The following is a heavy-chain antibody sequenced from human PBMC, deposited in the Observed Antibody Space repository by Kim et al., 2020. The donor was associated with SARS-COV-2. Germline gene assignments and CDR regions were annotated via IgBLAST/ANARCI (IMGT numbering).Heavy chain of an antibody. CDR1: GFTFSSYS. D-gene: IGHD5-18*01. CDR2: ISSSSSYI. V-gene: IGHV3-21*01. CDR3: ARARRHTAMPVGYFDY. J-gene: IGHJ4*02. Sequence: GGSLRLSCAASGFTFSSYSMNWVRQAPGKGLEWVSSISSSSSYIYYADSVKGRFTISRDNAKNSLYLQMNSLRAEDTAVYYCARARRHTAMPVGYFDYWGQGTLVTVSS.